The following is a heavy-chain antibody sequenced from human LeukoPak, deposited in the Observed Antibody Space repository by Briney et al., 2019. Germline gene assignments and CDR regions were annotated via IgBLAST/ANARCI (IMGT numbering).Heavy chain of an antibody. CDR2: INGDGSST. CDR1: EFTFW. CDR3: GNLD. J-gene: IGHJ4*02. Sequence: GGSLRLSCAASEFTFWMHWVRQAPGKGLVWVSQINGDGSSTSYADSVKGRFTISRDNAKNTLYLQMNSLRAEDTAVYYCGNLDWGQGTLVTVSS. V-gene: IGHV3-74*01.